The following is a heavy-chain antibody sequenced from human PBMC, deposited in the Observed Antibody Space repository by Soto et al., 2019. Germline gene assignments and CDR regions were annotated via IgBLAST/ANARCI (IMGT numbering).Heavy chain of an antibody. CDR3: VRGAGIAAAGSSQGVL. V-gene: IGHV3-30*04. D-gene: IGHD6-13*01. J-gene: IGHJ4*02. CDR1: GFAIRSNA. CDR2: ISVEGSYK. Sequence: QVQLVESGGGVVQPGRSLRLSCEASGFAIRSNAIHWVRQAPGKGLEWVAVISVEGSYKYYADSVKGRFTVSRDNSKNTVSLQMDSLTGEDSALYYWVRGAGIAAAGSSQGVLWGQGTLVTFSS.